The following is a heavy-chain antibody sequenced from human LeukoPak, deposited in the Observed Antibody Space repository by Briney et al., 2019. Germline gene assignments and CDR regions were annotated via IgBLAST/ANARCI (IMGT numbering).Heavy chain of an antibody. CDR3: AITTRDDFGEYFFDY. D-gene: IGHD4-17*01. J-gene: IGHJ4*02. CDR2: IYHGGSA. V-gene: IGHV4-59*01. Sequence: PSETLSLTCAVSGGSISTYYWSWIRPPPGKGLEWIGYIYHGGSATYSPSLRSRVTISVDRPNNHFSLKLTSVTAADTAVYFCAITTRDDFGEYFFDYWGQGTLVTVSS. CDR1: GGSISTYY.